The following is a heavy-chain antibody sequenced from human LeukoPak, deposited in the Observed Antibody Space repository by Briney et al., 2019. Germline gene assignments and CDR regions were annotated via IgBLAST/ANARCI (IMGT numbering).Heavy chain of an antibody. J-gene: IGHJ4*02. CDR2: IKSNTDGGTT. CDR1: GFILSNAW. D-gene: IGHD3-10*01. CDR3: TTDNVNPVLDY. V-gene: IGHV3-15*01. Sequence: AGGSLRLFCAASGFILSNAWMSWVRQAPGKGGEWVGRIKSNTDGGTTDYAAPVKGRFTISRDDSETTLYLQMNSLKTEDTAVYYCTTDNVNPVLDYWGQGTLVTVSS.